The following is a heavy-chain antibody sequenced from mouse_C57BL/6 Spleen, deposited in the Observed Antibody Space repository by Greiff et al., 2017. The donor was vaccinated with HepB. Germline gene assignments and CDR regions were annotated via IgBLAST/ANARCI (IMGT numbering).Heavy chain of an antibody. Sequence: QVQLQQPGTDLVKPGASVKLSCKASGYTFTSYWMHWVKQRPGQGLEWIGNINPSNGGTNYNEKFKSKATLTVDKSSSTAYMQLSSLTSEDSAVYYCARSLHGAYAMDYWGQGTSVTVSS. J-gene: IGHJ4*01. CDR1: GYTFTSYW. CDR3: ARSLHGAYAMDY. CDR2: INPSNGGT. D-gene: IGHD1-2*01. V-gene: IGHV1-53*01.